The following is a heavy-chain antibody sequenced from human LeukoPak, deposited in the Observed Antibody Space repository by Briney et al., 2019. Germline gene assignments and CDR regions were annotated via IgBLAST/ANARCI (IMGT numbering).Heavy chain of an antibody. CDR3: ARGGYYDSSGYPIDY. J-gene: IGHJ4*02. V-gene: IGHV3-7*01. Sequence: GGSLRLSCAASGFTFSSYWMSWVRQAPGKGLEWVANIKQDGSEKYYVDSVKGRFTISRDNAKNSLYLQMNSLRAEDTAVYYCARGGYYDSSGYPIDYWGQGTLVTVSS. CDR1: GFTFSSYW. D-gene: IGHD3-22*01. CDR2: IKQDGSEK.